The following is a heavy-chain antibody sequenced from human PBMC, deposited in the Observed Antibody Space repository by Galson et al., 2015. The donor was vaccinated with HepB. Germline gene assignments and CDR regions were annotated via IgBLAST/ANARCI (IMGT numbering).Heavy chain of an antibody. V-gene: IGHV3-15*01. Sequence: SLRLSCAASGFTFTNAWMSWVRQAPGKGLEWVGRIKSKTNGGKTDYAAPVKGRFTISRDDSKNTVFLQMNSLKTEDTGVYYCTTVDGGPQRYWGQGTLVTVSS. CDR1: GFTFTNAW. CDR3: TTVDGGPQRY. J-gene: IGHJ4*02. CDR2: IKSKTNGGKT. D-gene: IGHD3/OR15-3a*01.